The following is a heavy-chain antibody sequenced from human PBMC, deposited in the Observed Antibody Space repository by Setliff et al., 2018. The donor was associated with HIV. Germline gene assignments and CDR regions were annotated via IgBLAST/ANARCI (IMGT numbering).Heavy chain of an antibody. Sequence: PSETLSLTCNVSGSPISSHYWTWIRQPPGKGLEWIGYIYHSGSTSYNPSLKSRFTITRDNAENTLYLQMNSLRPEDTAVYYCARGPVGLYYFDYWGQGTLVTVSS. CDR3: ARGPVGLYYFDY. CDR1: GSPISSHY. J-gene: IGHJ4*02. CDR2: IYHSGST. D-gene: IGHD3-22*01. V-gene: IGHV4-59*11.